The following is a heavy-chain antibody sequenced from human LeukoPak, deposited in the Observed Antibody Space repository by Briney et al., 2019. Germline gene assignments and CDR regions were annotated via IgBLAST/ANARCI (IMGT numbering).Heavy chain of an antibody. J-gene: IGHJ6*03. CDR2: INHSGST. CDR3: ARSLVVAPRDRPPYYYTDYYYYMDV. Sequence: SETLSLTCAVYGGSFSGYYWSWIRQPPGKGLEWIGEINHSGSTNYNPSLKSRVTISVDTSKNQFSLKLSSVTAADTAVYYCARSLVVAPRDRPPYYYTDYYYYMDVWGKGTMVTVSS. V-gene: IGHV4-34*01. CDR1: GGSFSGYY. D-gene: IGHD2-21*01.